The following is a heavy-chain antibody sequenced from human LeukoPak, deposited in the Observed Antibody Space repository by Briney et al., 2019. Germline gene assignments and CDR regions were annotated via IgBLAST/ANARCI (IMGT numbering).Heavy chain of an antibody. V-gene: IGHV4-30-4*01. D-gene: IGHD3-16*01. CDR1: GGSISSGDYY. CDR2: IYYSGST. Sequence: SETLSLTCTVSGGSISSGDYYWSWIRQPPGKGLEWIGYIYYSGSTYYNPSLKSRVTISVDTSENQFSLKLSSVTAADTAVYYCARGLGEEITFGDSFDYWGQGTLVTVSS. J-gene: IGHJ4*02. CDR3: ARGLGEEITFGDSFDY.